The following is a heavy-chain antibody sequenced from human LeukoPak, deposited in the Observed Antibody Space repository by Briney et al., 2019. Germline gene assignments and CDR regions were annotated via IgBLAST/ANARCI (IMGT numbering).Heavy chain of an antibody. CDR2: INPNSGGT. D-gene: IGHD7-27*01. CDR1: GYTFIDYY. J-gene: IGHJ4*02. Sequence: GASLKVSCKSSGYTFIDYYIHWVRQAPGQGLEWMARINPNSGGTNSAQTFQGRVTMTRDTSISTAYMDLNRLTSDDTPVYYCARDPPSTPNWELDYWGQGTLVTVSS. V-gene: IGHV1-2*06. CDR3: ARDPPSTPNWELDY.